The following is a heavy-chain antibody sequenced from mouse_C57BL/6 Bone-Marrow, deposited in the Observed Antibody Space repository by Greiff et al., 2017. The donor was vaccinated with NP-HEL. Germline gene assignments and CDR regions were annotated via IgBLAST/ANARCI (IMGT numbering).Heavy chain of an antibody. CDR2: IHPNSGST. J-gene: IGHJ1*03. CDR3: ARSKVTMITTNWYFDV. D-gene: IGHD2-4*01. CDR1: GYTFTSYW. Sequence: QVQLQQPGAELVKPGASVKLSCKASGYTFTSYWMHWVKQRPGQGLEWIGMIHPNSGSTNYNEKFKSKATLTVDKSSSTAYMQLSSLTSEDSAVYYCARSKVTMITTNWYFDVWGTGTTVTVSS. V-gene: IGHV1-64*01.